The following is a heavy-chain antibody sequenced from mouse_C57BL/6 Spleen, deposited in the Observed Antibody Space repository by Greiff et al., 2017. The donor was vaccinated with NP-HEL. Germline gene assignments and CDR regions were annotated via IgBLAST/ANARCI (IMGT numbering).Heavy chain of an antibody. D-gene: IGHD2-1*01. J-gene: IGHJ3*01. V-gene: IGHV5-17*01. Sequence: EVKLMESGGGLVKPGGSLKLSCAASGFTFSDYGMHWVRQAPEKGLEWVAYISSGSSTIYYADTVKGRFTISRDNAKNTLFLQMTSLRSEDTAMYYCANSLYGNSFFAYWGQGTLVTVSA. CDR2: ISSGSSTI. CDR1: GFTFSDYG. CDR3: ANSLYGNSFFAY.